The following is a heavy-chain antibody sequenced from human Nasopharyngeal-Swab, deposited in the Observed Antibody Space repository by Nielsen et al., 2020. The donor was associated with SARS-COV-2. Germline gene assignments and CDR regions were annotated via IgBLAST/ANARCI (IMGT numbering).Heavy chain of an antibody. CDR3: TTLHRNGWF. J-gene: IGHJ4*02. D-gene: IGHD6-19*01. CDR1: GFGFSSVW. CDR2: IKRKADGGTV. V-gene: IGHV3-15*01. Sequence: GESLKISCAASGFGFSSVWMSWVRQAPGKGLEWVGRIKRKADGGTVEYATAVRGRFSTSRDDSRNTLFLQMNCLKTEDTAVYYCTTLHRNGWFWGQGTLVTVSS.